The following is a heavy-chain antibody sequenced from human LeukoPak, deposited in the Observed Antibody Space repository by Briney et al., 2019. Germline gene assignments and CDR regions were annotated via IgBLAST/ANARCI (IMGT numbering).Heavy chain of an antibody. D-gene: IGHD3-10*01. CDR1: GYTFNENY. J-gene: IGHJ5*02. Sequence: ASVKVSCKASGYTFNENYLHWVRQAPGQGLEWMGSLNPINGDTKYAHPFNGRVTMTMDTSVTTVYMELKSLTSDDTAVYYGARHDGYGSGRWDWFDPWGQGTRVTVSS. CDR2: LNPINGDT. CDR3: ARHDGYGSGRWDWFDP. V-gene: IGHV1-2*07.